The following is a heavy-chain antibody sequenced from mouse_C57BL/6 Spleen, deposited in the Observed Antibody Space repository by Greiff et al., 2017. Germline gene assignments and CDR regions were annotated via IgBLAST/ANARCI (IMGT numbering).Heavy chain of an antibody. Sequence: QVQLKQSGAELVKPGASVKISCKASGYAFSSYWMNWVKQRPGKGLEWIGQIYPGDGDTNYNGKFKGKATLTADKSSSTAYMQLSSLTSEDSAVYFCARWRYGYDEGYFDYWGQGTTLTVS. CDR2: IYPGDGDT. V-gene: IGHV1-80*01. D-gene: IGHD2-2*01. CDR3: ARWRYGYDEGYFDY. J-gene: IGHJ2*01. CDR1: GYAFSSYW.